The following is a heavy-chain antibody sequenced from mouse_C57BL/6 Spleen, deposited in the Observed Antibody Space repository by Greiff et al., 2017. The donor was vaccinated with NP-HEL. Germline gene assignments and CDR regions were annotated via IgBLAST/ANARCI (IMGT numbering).Heavy chain of an antibody. D-gene: IGHD2-4*01. J-gene: IGHJ4*01. CDR1: GFTFSDYY. Sequence: EVMLVESGGGLVQPGGSLKLSCAASGFTFSDYYMYWVRQTPEKRLEWVAYISNGGGSTYYPDTVKGRFTISRDNAKNTLYLQMSRLKSEDTAMYYCAREVPYDYDVDYAMDYWGQGTSVTVSS. CDR3: AREVPYDYDVDYAMDY. CDR2: ISNGGGST. V-gene: IGHV5-12*01.